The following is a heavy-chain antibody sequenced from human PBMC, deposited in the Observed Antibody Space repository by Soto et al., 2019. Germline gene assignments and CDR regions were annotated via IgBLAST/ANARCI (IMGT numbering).Heavy chain of an antibody. CDR2: IYNSGST. J-gene: IGHJ2*01. D-gene: IGHD2-15*01. V-gene: IGHV4-59*08. CDR3: ASRSTWYRYFDL. CDR1: GDSISSDY. Sequence: QVQLQESGPGLVKPSETLSLTCTVSGDSISSDYWSWIRQPPGKGLEWIGYIYNSGSTKYNPSLKSRVTISADTSKNQFSLKLSSVTASDTAVYYCASRSTWYRYFDLWVRVTLVTFSS.